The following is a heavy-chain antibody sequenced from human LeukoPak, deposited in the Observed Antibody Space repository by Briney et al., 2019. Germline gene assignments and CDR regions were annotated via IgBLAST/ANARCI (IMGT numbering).Heavy chain of an antibody. D-gene: IGHD2-2*01. CDR2: IIPIFGTA. V-gene: IGHV1-69*05. Sequence: GASVKVSCKASGGTFSRSAISRVRQAPGQGLEWMGRIIPIFGTANYAQKFQGRVTITTDESTNTAYMELSSLRSEDTAVYYCAKDQMRYCSSTSCYPFDYWGQGTLVTVSS. J-gene: IGHJ4*02. CDR3: AKDQMRYCSSTSCYPFDY. CDR1: GGTFSRSA.